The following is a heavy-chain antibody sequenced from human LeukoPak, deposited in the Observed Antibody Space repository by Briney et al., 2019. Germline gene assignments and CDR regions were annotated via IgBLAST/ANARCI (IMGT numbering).Heavy chain of an antibody. Sequence: IRYDGSNEYYADSVRGRFTISRDNSKNTLYLQMNSLRAEDTAVYYCARDRNIVGAPDAFDIWGQGTMVTVSS. J-gene: IGHJ3*02. CDR3: ARDRNIVGAPDAFDI. V-gene: IGHV3-30*02. CDR2: IRYDGSNE. D-gene: IGHD1-26*01.